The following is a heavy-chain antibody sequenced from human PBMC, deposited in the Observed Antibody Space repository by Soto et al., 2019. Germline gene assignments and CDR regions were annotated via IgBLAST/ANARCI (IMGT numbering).Heavy chain of an antibody. V-gene: IGHV4-39*01. J-gene: IGHJ5*02. Sequence: PSETLSLTCTVSGGSISSSSYYWGWIRQPPGKGLEWIGSIYYSGSTYYNPSLKSRVTISVDTSKNQFSLKLSSVTAADTAVYYCARHHVLLRSPDWFDPWGQGTLVTVSS. D-gene: IGHD3-16*01. CDR1: GGSISSSSYY. CDR2: IYYSGST. CDR3: ARHHVLLRSPDWFDP.